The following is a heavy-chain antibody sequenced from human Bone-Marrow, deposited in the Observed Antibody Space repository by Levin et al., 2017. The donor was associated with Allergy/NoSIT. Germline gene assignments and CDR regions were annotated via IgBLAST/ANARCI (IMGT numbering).Heavy chain of an antibody. CDR3: ARVNWIEGYNWHDAFDI. V-gene: IGHV3-33*01. Sequence: GESLKISCTASGYTFSAYGMHWVRQAPGKGLEWVAIIWYDGSEKYYADSVKGRFTISRDNSKSTLYLQMKSLRAEDTAVYYCARVNWIEGYNWHDAFDIWGQGTMVTVSS. CDR2: IWYDGSEK. CDR1: GYTFSAYG. J-gene: IGHJ3*02. D-gene: IGHD5-24*01.